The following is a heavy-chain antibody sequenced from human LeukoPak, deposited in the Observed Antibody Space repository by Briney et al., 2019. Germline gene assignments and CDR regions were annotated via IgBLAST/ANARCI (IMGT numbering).Heavy chain of an antibody. CDR2: ISYDGSNK. CDR1: GFTFSSYG. D-gene: IGHD3-9*01. J-gene: IGHJ4*02. CDR3: ARLHYDVSTGPFDY. V-gene: IGHV3-30*03. Sequence: GGSLRLSCAASGFTFSSYGMHWVRQAPGKGLEWVAVISYDGSNKYYADSVKGRFTISRDNSKNTLYLQMNSLRAEDTAVYYCARLHYDVSTGPFDYWGQGTLVTVSP.